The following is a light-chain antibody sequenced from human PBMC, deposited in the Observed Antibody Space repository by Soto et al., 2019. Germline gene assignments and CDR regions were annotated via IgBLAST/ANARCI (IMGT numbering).Light chain of an antibody. J-gene: IGKJ3*01. CDR3: QQLSSFPH. Sequence: DIQLTQSPSFLSASIGDRVTITCRASQHIATYLGWYHQKPGKAPKLLIYAASTLHNGVPSRFSGSGSGSEFYPKISSLQHEDFGTYYCQQLSSFPHFGPGTKVDIK. V-gene: IGKV1-9*01. CDR1: QHIATY. CDR2: AAS.